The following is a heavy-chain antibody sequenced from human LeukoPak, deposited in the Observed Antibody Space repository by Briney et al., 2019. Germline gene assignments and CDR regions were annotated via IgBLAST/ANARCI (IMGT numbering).Heavy chain of an antibody. CDR3: ASSYDRKGGEQTDY. J-gene: IGHJ4*02. CDR1: GGSISSYY. Sequence: ASETLSLTCTVSGGSISSYYWSWIRQPPGKGLEWIGYIYYSGSTNYNPSLKSRVTISVDTSKNQFSLKLSSVTAADTAVYYCASSYDRKGGEQTDYWGQGTLVTVSS. V-gene: IGHV4-59*01. D-gene: IGHD3-22*01. CDR2: IYYSGST.